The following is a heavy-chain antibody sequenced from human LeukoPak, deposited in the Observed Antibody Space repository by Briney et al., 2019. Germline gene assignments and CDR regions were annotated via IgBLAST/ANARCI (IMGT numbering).Heavy chain of an antibody. Sequence: ASVKVSCKASGYTFTSYYMHWVRQAPGQGLEWMGIISPSGGSTSYAQKLQGRVTMTRDTSTSTVYMELSSLRSEDTAVYYCARVSYYYDSSGRVYYFDYWGQGTLVTVSS. CDR1: GYTFTSYY. V-gene: IGHV1-46*01. D-gene: IGHD3-22*01. J-gene: IGHJ4*02. CDR2: ISPSGGST. CDR3: ARVSYYYDSSGRVYYFDY.